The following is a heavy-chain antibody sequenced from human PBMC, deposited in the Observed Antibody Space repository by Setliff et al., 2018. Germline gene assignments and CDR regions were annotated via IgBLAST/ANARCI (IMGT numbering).Heavy chain of an antibody. V-gene: IGHV4-34*01. J-gene: IGHJ6*03. CDR1: GDSFSDYY. Sequence: PSETLSLTCVVYGDSFSDYYWSWIRQPPGKGLEWIEEINHRGSTKYNPSLKSRVTLSIDTSKNQFSLKLSSVTAADTAVYYCARANKKLDYYYYYYMDVWGKGTTVTVSS. CDR2: INHRGST. CDR3: ARANKKLDYYYYYYMDV. D-gene: IGHD1-1*01.